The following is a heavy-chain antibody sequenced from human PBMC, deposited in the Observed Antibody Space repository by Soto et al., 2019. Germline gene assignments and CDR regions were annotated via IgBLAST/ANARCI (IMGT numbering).Heavy chain of an antibody. CDR2: ISYIAGST. CDR3: PTVEWPHANLQH. J-gene: IGHJ1*01. V-gene: IGHV3-23*01. CDR1: GFTFSNIA. D-gene: IGHD3-3*01. Sequence: EVQLLESGGGLVQPGGSLRLSCAASGFTFSNIAMSWVRQAPGKGLEWVSSISYIAGSTYYADSVKGRFTISRDNSKNTLFLQMNDLIAHDTAVYHYPTVEWPHANLQHWWQVTLVIVSS.